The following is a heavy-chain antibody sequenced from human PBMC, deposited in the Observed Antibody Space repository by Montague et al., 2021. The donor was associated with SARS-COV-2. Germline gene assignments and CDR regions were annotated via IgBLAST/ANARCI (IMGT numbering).Heavy chain of an antibody. Sequence: SETLSLTCTVSGGSISSYYWSWIRQPPGKGLEWIGYIYYGGSTXXXPSXKSRVTISLDTSKNQFSLKLNSVTAADTAVYYCARGSDGLDAFDIWGQGTMVTVSS. CDR1: GGSISSYY. V-gene: IGHV4-59*01. CDR2: IYYGGST. J-gene: IGHJ3*02. D-gene: IGHD5-18*01. CDR3: ARGSDGLDAFDI.